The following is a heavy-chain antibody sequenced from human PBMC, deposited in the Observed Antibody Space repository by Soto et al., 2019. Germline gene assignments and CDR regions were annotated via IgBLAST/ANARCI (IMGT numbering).Heavy chain of an antibody. CDR3: ARDYDSTTVVY. J-gene: IGHJ4*02. CDR1: GFTFSSYW. D-gene: IGHD1-1*01. CDR2: INSDGSST. Sequence: GGSLRLSCAASGFTFSSYWMHWVRQAPGKGLVWVSRINSDGSSTSYADSVKGRFTNSRDNAKNTLYLQMNSLGAEDTAVYYCARDYDSTTVVYWGQGTLVTVSS. V-gene: IGHV3-74*01.